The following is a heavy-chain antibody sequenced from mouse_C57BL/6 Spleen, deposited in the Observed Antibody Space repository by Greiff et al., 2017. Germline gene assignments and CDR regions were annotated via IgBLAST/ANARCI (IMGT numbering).Heavy chain of an antibody. CDR3: PSTVVDY. D-gene: IGHD1-1*01. CDR1: GYTFTSHC. CDR2: IFPGRGST. J-gene: IGHJ2*01. V-gene: IGHV1-56*01. Sequence: QVQLQQSGPELVRPGASVKISCKAPGYTFTSHCMQWVRQRPGPGLAWIGEIFPGRGSTYYNEKFKGKATLTVDTSSSTAYMQLSSLTSEDSAVYFRPSTVVDYWAQGTTLTVSP.